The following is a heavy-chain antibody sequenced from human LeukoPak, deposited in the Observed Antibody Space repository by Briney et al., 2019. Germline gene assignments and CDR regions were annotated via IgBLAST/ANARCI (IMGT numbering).Heavy chain of an antibody. D-gene: IGHD3-10*01. CDR1: GYSFTNYW. V-gene: IGHV5-51*01. Sequence: GESLKISCQGSGYSFTNYWIGWVRQMPGKGLEWIGIIYPGDSDTRYSPSFEGQVTISADKSISTAYLQWSSLKASDSAIYYCVKGFSGTYYGIDVWGQGTTVTVSS. CDR3: VKGFSGTYYGIDV. CDR2: IYPGDSDT. J-gene: IGHJ6*02.